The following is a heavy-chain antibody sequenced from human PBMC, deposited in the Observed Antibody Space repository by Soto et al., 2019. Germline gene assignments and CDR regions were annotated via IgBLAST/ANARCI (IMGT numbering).Heavy chain of an antibody. V-gene: IGHV3-33*01. CDR2: IWYDGSNK. CDR1: GFTFSGYG. Sequence: GGSLRLSCVASGFTFSGYGMHWVRQAPGNGLEWVAIIWYDGSNKYYGDSVKGRFTISRDNSKNTVYLQMNSLRAEDTAVYYCARGGLAAAGIDYWGQGTLVTVSS. CDR3: ARGGLAAAGIDY. J-gene: IGHJ4*02. D-gene: IGHD6-13*01.